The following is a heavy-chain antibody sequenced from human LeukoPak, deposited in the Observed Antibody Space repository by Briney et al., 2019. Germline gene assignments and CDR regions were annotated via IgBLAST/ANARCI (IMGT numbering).Heavy chain of an antibody. CDR3: ARDVDTSSHSSQLDP. V-gene: IGHV3-33*01. CDR2: IQSDGRKQ. D-gene: IGHD5-18*01. Sequence: GGSLRLSGATAGFTFSTFGIHWVGQTPGKGLEWAAVIQSDGRKQYYGDSVKGRFTISRDSSKNTVYLQMNSLRDEDTAVYYCARDVDTSSHSSQLDPWGQGTLVTVSS. J-gene: IGHJ5*02. CDR1: GFTFSTFG.